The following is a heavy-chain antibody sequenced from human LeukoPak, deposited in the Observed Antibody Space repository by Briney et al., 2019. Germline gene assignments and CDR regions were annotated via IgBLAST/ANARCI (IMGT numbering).Heavy chain of an antibody. CDR1: GFTFSSYS. V-gene: IGHV3-48*02. Sequence: GGSLRLSCAASGFTFSSYSMNWVRQAPGKGLEWVSYISSSSSTIYYADSVKGRFTISRDNAKNSLYLQMNSLRDEDTAVYYCARDRSGLTYYDFSPHPEQKYYYYGMDVWGQGTTVTVSS. J-gene: IGHJ6*02. CDR2: ISSSSSTI. CDR3: ARDRSGLTYYDFSPHPEQKYYYYGMDV. D-gene: IGHD3-3*01.